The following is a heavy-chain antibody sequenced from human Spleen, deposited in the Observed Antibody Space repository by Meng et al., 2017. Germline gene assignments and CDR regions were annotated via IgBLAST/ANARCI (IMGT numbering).Heavy chain of an antibody. D-gene: IGHD6-13*01. CDR3: ARDEDISAAGKLFGDY. CDR2: IDPKSGDT. V-gene: IGHV1-2*06. J-gene: IGHJ4*02. CDR1: GYTFTAYY. Sequence: QVQLGQSGAEVKKPGASLKVSCKASGYTFTAYYIHWVRRAPGQGLEWMGRIDPKSGDTHYAQKFQGRVTMTGDTSIGTAYMELRGLTSDDTAMYYCARDEDISAAGKLFGDYWGQGTLVTVSS.